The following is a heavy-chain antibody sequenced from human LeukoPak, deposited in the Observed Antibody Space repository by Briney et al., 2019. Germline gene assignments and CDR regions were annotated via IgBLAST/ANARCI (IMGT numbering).Heavy chain of an antibody. J-gene: IGHJ5*02. D-gene: IGHD4-17*01. CDR1: GYTFTGYY. CDR3: ARGHYGDYGWFDP. CDR2: INPNSGGT. Sequence: ASVKVSCKASGYTFTGYYMHWVRQAPGQGLEWMGWINPNSGGTNYAQKFQGRVTMTRDTSISTAYMELSRLRSDDTAVYYCARGHYGDYGWFDPWGQGTLVTVSS. V-gene: IGHV1-2*02.